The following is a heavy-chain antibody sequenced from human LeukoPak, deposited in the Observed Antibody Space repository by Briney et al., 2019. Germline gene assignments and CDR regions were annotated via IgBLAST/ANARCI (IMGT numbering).Heavy chain of an antibody. Sequence: NSGGSLRLSCAASGFTFSDYYMSWIRQAPGKGLEWVSYISSSGSFIYYADSVKGRFTISRDNAKNSLYLQMNSLRAEDTAVYYCAREPYYYDSSGYISDYWGQGTLVTVSS. CDR2: ISSSGSFI. CDR1: GFTFSDYY. V-gene: IGHV3-11*01. D-gene: IGHD3-22*01. J-gene: IGHJ4*02. CDR3: AREPYYYDSSGYISDY.